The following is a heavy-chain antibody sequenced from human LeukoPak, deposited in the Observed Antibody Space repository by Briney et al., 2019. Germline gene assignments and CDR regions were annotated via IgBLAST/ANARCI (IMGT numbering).Heavy chain of an antibody. Sequence: PSETLSLTCTVSGGSISSYYWSWIRQPPGKGLEWIGYIYYSGSTNYNPSLKSRVTISVDTSKNQFYLNLSSVTAADTAVYYCARRYYYNLGSFPFDFWGQGTLATVSS. D-gene: IGHD3-10*01. V-gene: IGHV4-59*08. CDR2: IYYSGST. CDR3: ARRYYYNLGSFPFDF. J-gene: IGHJ4*02. CDR1: GGSISSYY.